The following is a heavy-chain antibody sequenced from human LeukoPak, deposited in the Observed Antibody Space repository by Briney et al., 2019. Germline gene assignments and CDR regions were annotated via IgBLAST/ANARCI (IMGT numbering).Heavy chain of an antibody. CDR3: ARGGYNYAGLFDY. Sequence: PGGSLRLSCAGSGFTFSSYSMNWVRQAPGKGLEWVSSISSSSSYIYYADSVKGRFTISRDNAKNSLYLQMNSLRAEDTAVYYCARGGYNYAGLFDYWGQGTLVTVSS. CDR1: GFTFSSYS. CDR2: ISSSSSYI. D-gene: IGHD5-18*01. J-gene: IGHJ4*02. V-gene: IGHV3-21*01.